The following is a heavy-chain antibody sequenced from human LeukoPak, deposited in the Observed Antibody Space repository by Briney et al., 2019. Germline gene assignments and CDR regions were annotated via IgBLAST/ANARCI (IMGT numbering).Heavy chain of an antibody. CDR1: GFTFSSYG. D-gene: IGHD2-2*01. Sequence: GGSLRLSCAASGFTFSSYGMHWVRQAPGKGLEWVAVISYDGSNKYYADSVKGRFTISRDNSKNTLYLQMNSLRAEGTAVYYCAKDRRYCSSTSCYAIKDYWGQGTLVTVSS. J-gene: IGHJ4*02. CDR2: ISYDGSNK. V-gene: IGHV3-30*18. CDR3: AKDRRYCSSTSCYAIKDY.